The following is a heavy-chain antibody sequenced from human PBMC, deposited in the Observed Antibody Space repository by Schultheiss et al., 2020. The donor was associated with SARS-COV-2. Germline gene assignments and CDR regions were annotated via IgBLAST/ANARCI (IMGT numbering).Heavy chain of an antibody. V-gene: IGHV4-34*01. CDR3: VRVVDYYYGMDV. CDR2: INHSGST. Sequence: SETLSLTCAVYGGSFSGYYWSWIRQPPGKGLEWIGEINHSGSTYYNPSLKSRVTISVDTSKNQFSLQLNSVTPEDTAVYYCVRVVDYYYGMDVWGQGTTVTVSS. J-gene: IGHJ6*02. CDR1: GGSFSGYY.